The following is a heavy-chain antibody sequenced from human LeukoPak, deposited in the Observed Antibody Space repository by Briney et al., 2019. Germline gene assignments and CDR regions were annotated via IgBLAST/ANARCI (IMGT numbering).Heavy chain of an antibody. Sequence: PSETLSLTCTVSGGSISSGDYYWSWIRQPPGKGLEWIGYIYYSGSTYYNPSLKSRVTISVDTSKNQFSLKLSSVTAADTAVYYCARVVGQWLDRGYFDYWGQGTLVTVSS. CDR2: IYYSGST. D-gene: IGHD6-19*01. V-gene: IGHV4-30-4*01. CDR3: ARVVGQWLDRGYFDY. J-gene: IGHJ4*02. CDR1: GGSISSGDYY.